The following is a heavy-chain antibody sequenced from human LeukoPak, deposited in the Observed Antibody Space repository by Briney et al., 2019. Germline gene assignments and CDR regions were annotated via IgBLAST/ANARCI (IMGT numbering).Heavy chain of an antibody. Sequence: PGGSLRLSGAASGFTFRSYWMSWVRQAPGKRPEWVANIKHDGSQKYFVDFVKGRFTISRDNAKNSLYLQMNSLGVEDTAVYYCARDGMGGIKAFDMWGQGTMVTVSS. CDR1: GFTFRSYW. CDR2: IKHDGSQK. CDR3: ARDGMGGIKAFDM. V-gene: IGHV3-7*05. J-gene: IGHJ3*02. D-gene: IGHD3-10*01.